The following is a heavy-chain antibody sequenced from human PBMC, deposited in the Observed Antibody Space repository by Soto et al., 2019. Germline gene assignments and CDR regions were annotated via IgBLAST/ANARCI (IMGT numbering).Heavy chain of an antibody. CDR1: GFTCNNYA. J-gene: IGHJ4*02. CDR3: AKGRGGSGSLTPRVDF. V-gene: IGHV3-23*01. CDR2: ISGGGDTT. D-gene: IGHD3-10*01. Sequence: EVQLLESGGGLVQPGGSLRLSCAASGFTCNNYAMTWVRQAQGKGLEWVSAISGGGDTTSYADSVKGRFTVSRDGSKNTLYLQMSSLRAEDPALYYCAKGRGGSGSLTPRVDFWGQGTLVTVSS.